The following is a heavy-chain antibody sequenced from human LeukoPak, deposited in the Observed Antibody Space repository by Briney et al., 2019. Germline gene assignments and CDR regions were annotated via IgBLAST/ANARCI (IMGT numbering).Heavy chain of an antibody. CDR3: ARDHCSSTSCYSLDYYHYYGLDV. V-gene: IGHV3-33*01. CDR2: IWYDGSNK. CDR1: KFIFSNSG. Sequence: GGSLRLSCAASKFIFSNSGMHWVRQAPGKGLEWVAVIWYDGSNKYYADSVKGRFTISRDNSKNTLYLQMDSLRVEDTAVYYRARDHCSSTSCYSLDYYHYYGLDVWGQGTTVTVSS. J-gene: IGHJ6*02. D-gene: IGHD2-2*01.